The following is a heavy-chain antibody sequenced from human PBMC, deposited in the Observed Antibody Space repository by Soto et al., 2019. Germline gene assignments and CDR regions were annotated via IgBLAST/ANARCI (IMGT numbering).Heavy chain of an antibody. D-gene: IGHD2-21*02. CDR2: IKPDGSAT. Sequence: GGSLRLSCAVSGFTFGSYWMNWVRLIPGKGLEWVAYIKPDGSATYYVDSVKGRFTISRDNAKNSLYLQMNSLRVEDTSVYYCARAGYCGPGCYYYFDYWGQGTLVTI. CDR3: ARAGYCGPGCYYYFDY. J-gene: IGHJ4*02. V-gene: IGHV3-7*01. CDR1: GFTFGSYW.